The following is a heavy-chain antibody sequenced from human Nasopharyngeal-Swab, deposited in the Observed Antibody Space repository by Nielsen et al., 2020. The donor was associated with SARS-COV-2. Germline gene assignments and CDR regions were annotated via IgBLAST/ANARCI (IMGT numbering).Heavy chain of an antibody. CDR1: GYSFTSYD. CDR3: ARGRSITMIVVVITTEWYYYMDV. CDR2: INPNSGNT. J-gene: IGHJ6*03. V-gene: IGHV1-8*01. D-gene: IGHD3-22*01. Sequence: ASSQVSCKASGYSFTSYDINWVRQATAQGLEWMGWINPNSGNTGYAPKFQGRVTMTRNTSISTAYMELSSLRSEDTAVYYCARGRSITMIVVVITTEWYYYMDVWGKGTTVTVSS.